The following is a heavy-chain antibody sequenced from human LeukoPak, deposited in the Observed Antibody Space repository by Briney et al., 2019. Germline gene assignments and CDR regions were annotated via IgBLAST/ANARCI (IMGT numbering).Heavy chain of an antibody. Sequence: SETLSLTRTVSGVSIRSHYWIWIRQPPRKRLEWIGHISYSVITHYNPSLKSRVTISVDTSKSHFSLRLSSVTAADTAVYYWARDGEGDEGWDYWGQGTLVTVSS. D-gene: IGHD7-27*01. J-gene: IGHJ4*02. CDR2: ISYSVIT. V-gene: IGHV4-59*11. CDR1: GVSIRSHY. CDR3: ARDGEGDEGWDY.